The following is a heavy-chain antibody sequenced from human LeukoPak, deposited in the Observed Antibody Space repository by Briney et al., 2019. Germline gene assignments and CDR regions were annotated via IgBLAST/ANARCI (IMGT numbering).Heavy chain of an antibody. Sequence: GGSLRLSCAASGFMFSSNWMHWVRQAPGKGLVWVARINSEGSGTTYADSVKGRFTISRDNAKNTLYLQMNSLRDEDTAVYYCAKGGTTVVDYWGQGTLVTVSS. J-gene: IGHJ4*02. CDR3: AKGGTTVVDY. CDR1: GFMFSSNW. D-gene: IGHD4-23*01. V-gene: IGHV3-74*01. CDR2: INSEGSGT.